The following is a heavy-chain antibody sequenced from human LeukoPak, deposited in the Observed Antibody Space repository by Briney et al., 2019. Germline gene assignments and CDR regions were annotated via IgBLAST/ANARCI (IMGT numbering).Heavy chain of an antibody. J-gene: IGHJ3*02. Sequence: GGSLRLSCAASEFTFSSYEMNWVRQAPGKGLEWVSYISSSGSTILYADSVKGRFSISRDNAKNSLFLQMSSLRAEDTAVYYCARPSPPYGAFDIWGQGTMVTVSS. V-gene: IGHV3-48*03. CDR1: EFTFSSYE. CDR2: ISSSGSTI. D-gene: IGHD3-10*01. CDR3: ARPSPPYGAFDI.